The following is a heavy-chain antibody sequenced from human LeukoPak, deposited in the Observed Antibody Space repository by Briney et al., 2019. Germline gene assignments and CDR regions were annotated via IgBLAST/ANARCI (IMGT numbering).Heavy chain of an antibody. J-gene: IGHJ4*02. CDR1: GYTFTSYD. D-gene: IGHD2-15*01. Sequence: ASVKVSCKASGYTFTSYDIAWVRQAPGQGLEWMGWSNPNGGGTNYAQKFQGRVTLTRDMSSSTAYMEMSRLRSDNTAVFYCARESVHCSGGRCYAEIDYWGQGTLVTVSS. V-gene: IGHV1-2*02. CDR2: SNPNGGGT. CDR3: ARESVHCSGGRCYAEIDY.